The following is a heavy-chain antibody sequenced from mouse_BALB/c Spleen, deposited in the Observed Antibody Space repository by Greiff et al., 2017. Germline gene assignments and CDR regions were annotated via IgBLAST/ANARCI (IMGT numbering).Heavy chain of an antibody. CDR3: ARGGGSSGPFAY. J-gene: IGHJ3*01. CDR2: IDPSDSYT. D-gene: IGHD3-1*01. Sequence: VQLQQPGAELVKPGASVKLSCKASGYTFTSYWMHWVKQRPGQGLEWIGEIDPSDSYTNYNQKFKGKATLTVDKSSSTAYMQLSSLASEDSAVYYCARGGGSSGPFAYWGQGTLVTVAA. V-gene: IGHV1-69*02. CDR1: GYTFTSYW.